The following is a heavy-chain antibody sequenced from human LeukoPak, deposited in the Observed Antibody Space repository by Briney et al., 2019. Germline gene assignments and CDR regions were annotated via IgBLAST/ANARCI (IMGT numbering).Heavy chain of an antibody. CDR1: GYSFTNYW. CDR2: IYPDASDA. Sequence: GESLKISWRGSGYSFTNYWIGWVRQMPGKGLEGMGIIYPDASDARYSPSFQGQVIIPADKSVSTAFLQWSTLKASDTAMYYCARAPSPNYFYSYLDVWGKGTTVTVSS. V-gene: IGHV5-51*01. J-gene: IGHJ6*03. CDR3: ARAPSPNYFYSYLDV.